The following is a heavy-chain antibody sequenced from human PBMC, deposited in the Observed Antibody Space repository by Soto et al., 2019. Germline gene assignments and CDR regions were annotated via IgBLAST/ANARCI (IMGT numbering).Heavy chain of an antibody. CDR1: GGSISGSYW. CDR2: IYHSGST. V-gene: IGHV4-4*02. J-gene: IGHJ2*01. Sequence: QVQLQESGPGLVKPSGTLSLPCAVSGGSISGSYWWSWVRQPPGQGLEWIGEIYHSGSTNYNPSLKSRVTMSVDKSRNQFSLKLSSVTAADTAVYYCARRRYFDLWGRGSLVTVSS. CDR3: ARRRYFDL.